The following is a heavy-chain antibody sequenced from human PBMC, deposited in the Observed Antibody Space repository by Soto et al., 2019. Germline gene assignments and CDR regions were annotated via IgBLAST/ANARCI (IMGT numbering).Heavy chain of an antibody. CDR1: GGSISSSSYY. D-gene: IGHD3-10*01. CDR3: ATVREYYGSGSYSHYGMDV. CDR2: IYYSGST. Sequence: SETLSLTCTVSGGSISSSSYYWGWIRQPPGKGLEWIGSIYYSGSTYYNPSLKSRVTISVDTSKNQFSLKLSSVTAADTAVYYCATVREYYGSGSYSHYGMDVWGQGTTVT. V-gene: IGHV4-39*01. J-gene: IGHJ6*02.